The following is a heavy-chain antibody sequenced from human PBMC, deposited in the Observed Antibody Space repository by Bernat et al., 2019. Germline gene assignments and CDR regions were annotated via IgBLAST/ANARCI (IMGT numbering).Heavy chain of an antibody. CDR1: GGSISSYY. D-gene: IGHD6-19*01. CDR3: ARSSGWPYYYYYYYMDV. CDR2: IYYSGST. V-gene: IGHV4-59*01. Sequence: QVQLQESGPGLVKPSETLSLTCTVSGGSISSYYWSWIRQPPGKGLEWIGYIYYSGSTNYNPSLKSRVTISVDTSKNQFSLKLSSVTAADTAVYYCARSSGWPYYYYYYYMDVWGKGTTVTVSS. J-gene: IGHJ6*03.